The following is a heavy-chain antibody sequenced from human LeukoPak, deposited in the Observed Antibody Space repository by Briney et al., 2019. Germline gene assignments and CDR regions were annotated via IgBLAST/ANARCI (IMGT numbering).Heavy chain of an antibody. J-gene: IGHJ3*02. D-gene: IGHD3-16*01. CDR1: GFTFSSYG. CDR2: ISYDGSNK. V-gene: IGHV3-30*18. CDR3: AKGMNCFGGIYPLDFFDI. Sequence: GGSLRLSCAASGFTFSSYGMHWVRQAPGKGLEWVAVISYDGSNKYYADSVKGRFTISRDNSKNTLYLQMNSLRAEDTAVYYCAKGMNCFGGIYPLDFFDIGGKGKMATVS.